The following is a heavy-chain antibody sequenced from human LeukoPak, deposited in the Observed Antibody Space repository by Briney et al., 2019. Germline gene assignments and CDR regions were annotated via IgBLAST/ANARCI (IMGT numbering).Heavy chain of an antibody. J-gene: IGHJ4*02. CDR3: ARGYDILTGYSSMVTSGY. V-gene: IGHV3-7*01. CDR2: IKQDGSEK. CDR1: GFTFGTYW. D-gene: IGHD3-9*01. Sequence: PGGSLRLSCAASGFTFGTYWMSWVRQAPGKGLEWVANIKQDGSEKYYVDSVKGRFTISRDNAKNSLYLQMNSLRAEDTAVYYCARGYDILTGYSSMVTSGYWGQGTLVTVSS.